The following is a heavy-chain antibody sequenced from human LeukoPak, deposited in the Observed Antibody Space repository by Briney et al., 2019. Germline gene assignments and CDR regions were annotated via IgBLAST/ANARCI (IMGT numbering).Heavy chain of an antibody. D-gene: IGHD3-3*01. V-gene: IGHV3-23*01. CDR1: GFTFSSYA. CDR3: AKDRSYDFWSGYSGVGDN. J-gene: IGHJ4*02. CDR2: ISGSGSST. Sequence: GGSLRLSCAASGFTFSSYAMNWVRQAPGKGLEWVSAISGSGSSTYYADSVKGRFTISRDNSKNTQYLQMNSLRAEDTAVYYCAKDRSYDFWSGYSGVGDNWGQGTLVTVSS.